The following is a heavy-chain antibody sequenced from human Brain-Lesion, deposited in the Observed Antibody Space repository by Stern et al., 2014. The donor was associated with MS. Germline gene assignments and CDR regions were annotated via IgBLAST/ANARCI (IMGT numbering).Heavy chain of an antibody. J-gene: IGHJ4*02. CDR1: GGSINSGGYY. CDR2: ISYAGSA. V-gene: IGHV4-31*03. Sequence: VQLVQSGPGLVKPSQTLPLTCTVSGGSINSGGYYWSWLRQYPGKGLEWIGYISYAGSAYYDPSLKSRLSMSIDTSKNQFSLNLNSVTAADTAVYYCARGARYSDSSGYYFYFDYWGQGTLVTVSS. D-gene: IGHD3-22*01. CDR3: ARGARYSDSSGYYFYFDY.